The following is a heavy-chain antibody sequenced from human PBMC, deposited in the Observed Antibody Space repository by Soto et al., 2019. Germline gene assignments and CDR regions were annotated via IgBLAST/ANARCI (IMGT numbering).Heavy chain of an antibody. D-gene: IGHD3-16*01. V-gene: IGHV4-39*01. CDR2: IYYRGNT. CDR1: GDSIGNALYF. CDR3: AKSHKDSPRSMTTLDY. Sequence: PSETLSLTCTVSGDSIGNALYFWGWIRQPPGKGLEWIGSIYYRGNTYYNPSLKSRVTVSLDTSKNQFSLKLSSVTAADTAVYYCAKSHKDSPRSMTTLDYWGQGTLVTVSS. J-gene: IGHJ4*02.